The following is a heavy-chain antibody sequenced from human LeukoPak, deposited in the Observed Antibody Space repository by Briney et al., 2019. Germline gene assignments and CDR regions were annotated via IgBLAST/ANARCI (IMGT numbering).Heavy chain of an antibody. J-gene: IGHJ4*02. CDR2: LSGSGGDT. Sequence: PGGSLRVSCVASGSTFGHNAMAWVRQAPGKRLEWVSALSGSGGDTFYADSVKGRFTISRDNSKNTLYLQLSSLRPDDTAVYYCAKGAPSSSSIFDFWGPGTLVTVSS. CDR3: AKGAPSSSSIFDF. D-gene: IGHD6-6*01. CDR1: GSTFGHNA. V-gene: IGHV3-23*01.